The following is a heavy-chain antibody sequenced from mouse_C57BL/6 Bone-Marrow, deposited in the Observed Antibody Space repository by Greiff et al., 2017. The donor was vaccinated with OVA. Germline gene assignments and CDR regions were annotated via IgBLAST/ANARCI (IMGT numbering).Heavy chain of an antibody. CDR1: GYSITSGYD. Sequence: VQLKESGPGMVKPSQSLSLTCTVTGYSITSGYDWHWIRHFPGNKLEWMGYISYSGSTNYNPSLKSRISITHDTSKNHFFLKLNSVTTEDTATYYCARHGSSYVGWYFDVWGTGTTGTVSS. J-gene: IGHJ1*03. D-gene: IGHD1-1*01. V-gene: IGHV3-1*01. CDR2: ISYSGST. CDR3: ARHGSSYVGWYFDV.